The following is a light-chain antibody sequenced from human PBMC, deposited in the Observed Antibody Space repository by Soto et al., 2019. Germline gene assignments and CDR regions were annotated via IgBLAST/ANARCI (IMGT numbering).Light chain of an antibody. V-gene: IGKV3-11*01. J-gene: IGKJ4*01. CDR1: QSVSIY. CDR2: DAS. CDR3: QQRVDWLT. Sequence: EIVLTQSPGTLSLSPGDRATLSCRASQSVSIYLAWYQQKPGQAPRLLIYDASNRVTGIPARFSGSGSGTDFTLTSSSVEPEYVAVYYCQQRVDWLTFGGGTKLEIK.